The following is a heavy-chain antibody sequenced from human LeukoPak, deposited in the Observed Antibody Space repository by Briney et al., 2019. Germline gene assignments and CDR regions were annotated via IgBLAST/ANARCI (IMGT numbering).Heavy chain of an antibody. J-gene: IGHJ4*02. CDR2: IIPIFGTA. D-gene: IGHD3-22*01. CDR3: ATTYYXDSSGYYSYYFDY. Sequence: SVKVSCKASGGTFSSYAISWVRQAPGQGLEWMGGIIPIFGTANYAQKFQGRVTITTDESTSTAYMELSSLRSEDTAVYYCATTYYXDSSGYYSYYFDYWGQGTLVTVSP. CDR1: GGTFSSYA. V-gene: IGHV1-69*05.